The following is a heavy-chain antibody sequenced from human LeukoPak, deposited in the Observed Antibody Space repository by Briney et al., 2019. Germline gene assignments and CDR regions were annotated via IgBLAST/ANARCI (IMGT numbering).Heavy chain of an antibody. CDR1: GGPFSGYY. J-gene: IGHJ4*02. V-gene: IGHV4-34*01. CDR3: ARGQWLGY. Sequence: SETLSLTCAVYGGPFSGYYWSWIRQPPGKGLEWIGEINHSGSTNYNPSLKSRVTISVDTSKNQFSLKLSSVTAADTAVYYCARGQWLGYWGQGTLVTVSS. CDR2: INHSGST. D-gene: IGHD6-19*01.